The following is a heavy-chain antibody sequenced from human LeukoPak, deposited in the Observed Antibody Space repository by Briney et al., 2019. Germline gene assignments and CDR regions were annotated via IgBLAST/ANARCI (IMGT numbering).Heavy chain of an antibody. CDR1: GFTFSSSA. CDR2: ISNNGGYT. D-gene: IGHD2-15*01. CDR3: AKQLGYCSDGSCYFPY. Sequence: SGGSLRLSCAASGFTFSSSAMSWVRQAPGKGLEWVSAISNNGGYTYYADSVQGRFTISRDNSKSTLCLQMNSMRADDTVVYYCAKQLGYCSDGSCYFPYWGQGTLVTVSS. J-gene: IGHJ4*02. V-gene: IGHV3-23*01.